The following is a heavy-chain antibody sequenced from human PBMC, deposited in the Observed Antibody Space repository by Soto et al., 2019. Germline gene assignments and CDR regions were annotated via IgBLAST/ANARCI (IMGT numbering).Heavy chain of an antibody. J-gene: IGHJ5*02. CDR3: AGPTVTTNWFDP. V-gene: IGHV3-48*01. CDR1: GFSFSSYS. Sequence: EVRLVQSGGGLVQPGGALRLSCAASGFSFSSYSMNWVRQAPGKGLEWVSYISSSGTTIYYADSVKGRFTISRDNAKNSLYLQMNSLRAEDTAVYYCAGPTVTTNWFDPWGQGTLVTVSS. CDR2: ISSSGTTI. D-gene: IGHD4-17*01.